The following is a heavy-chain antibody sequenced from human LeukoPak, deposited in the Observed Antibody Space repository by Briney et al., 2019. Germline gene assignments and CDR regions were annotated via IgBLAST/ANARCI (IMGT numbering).Heavy chain of an antibody. CDR3: ARHYYDRSGSYSFDY. CDR2: TYSSGST. V-gene: IGHV4-59*08. D-gene: IGHD3-22*01. Sequence: RPSETLSLTCTVSGGSITSYYWSWIRQPPGKGLEWMGYTYSSGSTNYNPSLKSRVTISVDTSRNQFSLKLNSVTAADTAVYFCARHYYDRSGSYSFDYWSQGALVTVSS. CDR1: GGSITSYY. J-gene: IGHJ4*02.